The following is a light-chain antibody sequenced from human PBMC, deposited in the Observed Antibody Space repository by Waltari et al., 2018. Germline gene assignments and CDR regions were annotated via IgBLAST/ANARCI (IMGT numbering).Light chain of an antibody. V-gene: IGKV3-11*01. CDR1: QSVSSY. CDR3: QQRSNWFLT. Sequence: EIVLTQSPATLSLSPGDRATLSSRASQSVSSYLAWYQQKPGQAPRLLIYDASNRATGIPARFSGSGSGTDFTLTISSLEPEDFAVYYCQQRSNWFLTFGGGTKVEIK. J-gene: IGKJ4*01. CDR2: DAS.